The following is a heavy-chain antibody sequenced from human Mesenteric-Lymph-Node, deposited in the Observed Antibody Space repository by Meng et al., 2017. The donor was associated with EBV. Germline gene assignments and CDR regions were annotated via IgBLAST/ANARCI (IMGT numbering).Heavy chain of an antibody. D-gene: IGHD4-17*01. CDR1: GGSVSSCGHS. CDR3: AGGFGDNNNWFGP. CDR2: INHTGST. J-gene: IGHJ5*02. Sequence: QLQLEESGSELMKPSPALSLSCNASGGSVSSCGHSWSWLRQPQGKGLEWFVYINHTGSTYSHTSLSSLVTITITTSNTVYTLMRSPVTAAATAVYFCAGGFGDNNNWFGPWGQGTLVTVSS. V-gene: IGHV4-30-2*01.